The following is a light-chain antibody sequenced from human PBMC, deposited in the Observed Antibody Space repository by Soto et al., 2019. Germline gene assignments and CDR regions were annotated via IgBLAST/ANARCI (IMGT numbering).Light chain of an antibody. CDR2: DAS. J-gene: IGKJ1*01. CDR3: QQYYSYPWT. CDR1: QSISNW. V-gene: IGKV1-5*01. Sequence: DIQMTQSPSTLSAAVGDRVTITCRASQSISNWLAWYQQKPGKAPKLLIYDASSLESGVPSRVSGSGSGTEFTLTIASLQPDDFATYSCQQYYSYPWTFGQGTKVEIK.